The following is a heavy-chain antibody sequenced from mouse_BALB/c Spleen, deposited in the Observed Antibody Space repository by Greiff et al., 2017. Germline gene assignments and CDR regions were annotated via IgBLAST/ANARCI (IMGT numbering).Heavy chain of an antibody. CDR3: ATRTTELYYAMDY. D-gene: IGHD2-14*01. CDR2: IWGDGST. J-gene: IGHJ4*01. V-gene: IGHV2-3*01. CDR1: GFSLTSYG. Sequence: VKVVESGPGLLAPSQSLSITCTVSGFSLTSYGVSWVRQPPGKGLEWLGVIWGDGSTNYHSALISRLSISKDNSKGQVFLKLNSLQTDDTATYYCATRTTELYYAMDYWGQGTSGTVSS.